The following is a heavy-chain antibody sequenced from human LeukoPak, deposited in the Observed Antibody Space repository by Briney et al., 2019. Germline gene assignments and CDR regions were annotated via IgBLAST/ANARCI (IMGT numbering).Heavy chain of an antibody. V-gene: IGHV3-23*01. CDR1: GFTFSSYG. CDR3: AKDQVTMVRGVSPDVAFDI. D-gene: IGHD3-10*01. CDR2: ISGSGGST. Sequence: PGGTLRPSCAASGFTFSSYGMSWVRQAPGKGLEWVSAISGSGGSTYYADSVKGRFTISRDNSKNTLYLQMNSLRAEDTAVYYCAKDQVTMVRGVSPDVAFDIWGQGTMVTVSS. J-gene: IGHJ3*02.